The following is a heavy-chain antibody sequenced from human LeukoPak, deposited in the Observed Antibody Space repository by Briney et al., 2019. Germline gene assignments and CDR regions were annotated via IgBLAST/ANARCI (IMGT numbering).Heavy chain of an antibody. V-gene: IGHV1-2*06. CDR1: GYTFTGYY. CDR3: ARVPRRDSSGPFDY. D-gene: IGHD3-22*01. CDR2: INPNSGGT. Sequence: ASVEVSCKASGYTFTGYYMHWVRQAPGQGLEWMGRINPNSGGTNYAQKFQGRVTMTRDTSISTAYMELSRLRSDDTAVYYCARVPRRDSSGPFDYWGQGTLVTVSS. J-gene: IGHJ4*02.